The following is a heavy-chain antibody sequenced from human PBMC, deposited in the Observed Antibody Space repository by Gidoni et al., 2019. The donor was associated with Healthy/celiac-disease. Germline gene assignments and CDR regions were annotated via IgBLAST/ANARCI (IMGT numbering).Heavy chain of an antibody. CDR2: IYYSGST. Sequence: QVHLQESCPGLVKPSQTLSLTCTVSGGSISSGGYYWSWIRQHPGKGLEWIGYIYYSGSTYYNPSLKSRVTISVDTSKNQFSLKLSSVTAADTAVYYCARDVDDSLEGSYAFDIWGQGKMVTVSS. V-gene: IGHV4-31*03. CDR3: ARDVDDSLEGSYAFDI. D-gene: IGHD3-22*01. CDR1: GGSISSGGYY. J-gene: IGHJ3*02.